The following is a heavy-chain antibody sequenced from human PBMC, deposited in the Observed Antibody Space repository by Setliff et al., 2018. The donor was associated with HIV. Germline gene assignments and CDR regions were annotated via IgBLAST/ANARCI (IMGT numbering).Heavy chain of an antibody. CDR2: IHSSGST. V-gene: IGHV4-4*09. CDR1: GGSISSYY. J-gene: IGHJ5*02. D-gene: IGHD3-16*02. CDR3: ARGVITFGGLIGPLPS. Sequence: TLSLTCTVSGGSISSYYWSWIRQPPGKGLEWIGNIHSSGSTNYNPSLKSRVTISVDTSKNQFSLKLTSVTAADTAVYYCARGVITFGGLIGPLPSWGQGTLVTVSS.